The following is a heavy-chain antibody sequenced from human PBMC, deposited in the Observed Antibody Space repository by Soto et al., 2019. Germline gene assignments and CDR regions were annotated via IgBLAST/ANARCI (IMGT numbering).Heavy chain of an antibody. J-gene: IGHJ6*02. CDR1: GGSISSSSYY. D-gene: IGHD1-26*01. Sequence: KASETLSLTCTVSGGSISSSSYYWGWIRQPPGKGLEWIGSIYYSGSTYYNPSLKSRVTISVDTSKNQFSLKLSSVTAADTAVYYCARQEWELGVNYYYGMDVWGQGTTVTVSS. CDR2: IYYSGST. V-gene: IGHV4-39*01. CDR3: ARQEWELGVNYYYGMDV.